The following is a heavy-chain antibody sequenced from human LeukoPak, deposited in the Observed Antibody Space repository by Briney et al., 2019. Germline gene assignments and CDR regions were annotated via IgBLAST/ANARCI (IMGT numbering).Heavy chain of an antibody. CDR1: GGSISSYY. J-gene: IGHJ4*02. CDR2: IYYSGST. D-gene: IGHD2-2*01. Sequence: PSETLSLTCTVSGGSISSYYWSWIRQPPGKGLEWIGYIYYSGSTNYNPSLKSRVTISVDTSKNQFSLKLSSVTAADTAVYYCARDVTHLPATTFDYWGQGTLVTVSS. V-gene: IGHV4-59*12. CDR3: ARDVTHLPATTFDY.